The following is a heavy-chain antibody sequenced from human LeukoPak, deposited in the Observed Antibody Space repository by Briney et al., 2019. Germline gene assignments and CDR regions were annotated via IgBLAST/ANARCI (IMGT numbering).Heavy chain of an antibody. J-gene: IGHJ6*04. V-gene: IGHV3-30*02. CDR3: AELGITMIGGV. D-gene: IGHD3-10*02. CDR2: IRYDGSNK. Sequence: GGSLRLSCAASGFTFSSYGMHWVRQAPGKGLEWVAFIRYDGSNKQYADSVKGRFTISRDNAKNSLYLQMNSLRAEDTAVYCAELGITMIGGVWGKGTTVTISS. CDR1: GFTFSSYG.